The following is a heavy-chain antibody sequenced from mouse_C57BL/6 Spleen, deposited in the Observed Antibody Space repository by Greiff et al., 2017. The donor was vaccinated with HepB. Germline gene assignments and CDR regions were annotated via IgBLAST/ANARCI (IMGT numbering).Heavy chain of an antibody. CDR2: IDPETGGT. J-gene: IGHJ4*01. V-gene: IGHV1-15*01. D-gene: IGHD3-1*01. Sequence: QVQLQQSGAELVRPGASVTLSCKASGYTFTDYEMHWVKQTPVHGLEWIGAIDPETGGTAYNQKFKGKAILTADKSSSTAYMELRSLTSEDSAVYYCTEGGTRGYAMDYWGQGTSVTVSS. CDR3: TEGGTRGYAMDY. CDR1: GYTFTDYE.